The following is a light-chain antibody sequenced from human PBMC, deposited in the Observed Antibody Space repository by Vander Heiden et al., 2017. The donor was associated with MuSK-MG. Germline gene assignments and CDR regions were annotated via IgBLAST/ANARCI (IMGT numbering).Light chain of an antibody. CDR1: SSNIAAGYA. J-gene: IGLJ2*01. Sequence: QSVLTQPPSLSRPPGQRVTISGTESSSNIAAGYAVHWYQQLPGTAPKLLIDANTNRPSGVTDRFAGSKSGTSASLAITGLQAEDEADYDGQYYDGSLSVLLFGGGTKVTVL. V-gene: IGLV1-40*01. CDR2: ANT. CDR3: QYYDGSLSVLL.